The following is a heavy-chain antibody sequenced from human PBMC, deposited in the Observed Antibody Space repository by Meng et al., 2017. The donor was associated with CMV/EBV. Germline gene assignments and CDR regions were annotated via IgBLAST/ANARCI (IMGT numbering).Heavy chain of an antibody. CDR1: GGSFSGYY. CDR2: INHSGST. V-gene: IGHV4-34*01. CDR3: ARGSIAARLGLGD. D-gene: IGHD6-6*01. J-gene: IGHJ4*02. Sequence: QGQVQLWGAGMLKPSETLSLPCAVFGGSFSGYYWSWIRQPPGKGLEWIGEINHSGSTNYNPSLKSRVTISVDTSKNQFSLKLSSVTAADTAVYYCARGSIAARLGLGDWGQGTLVTVSS.